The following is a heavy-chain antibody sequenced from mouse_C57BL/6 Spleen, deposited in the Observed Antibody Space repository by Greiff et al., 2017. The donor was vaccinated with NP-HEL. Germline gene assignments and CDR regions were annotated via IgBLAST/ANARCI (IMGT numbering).Heavy chain of an antibody. V-gene: IGHV1-5*01. CDR1: GYTFTSYW. D-gene: IGHD2-4*01. CDR2: IYPGNSDT. CDR3: TRSGLRRGNYFDY. Sequence: EVQLQQSGTVLARPGASVKMSCKTSGYTFTSYWMHWVKQRPGQGLEWIGAIYPGNSDTSYNQKFKGKAKLTAVTSASTAYMELSSLTNEDSAVYYCTRSGLRRGNYFDYWGQGTTLTVSS. J-gene: IGHJ2*01.